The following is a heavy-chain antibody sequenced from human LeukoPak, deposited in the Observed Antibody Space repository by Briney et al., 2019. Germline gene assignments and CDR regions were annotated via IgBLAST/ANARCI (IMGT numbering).Heavy chain of an antibody. Sequence: GGSLRLSCAASGFTFDDYGMSWVRQAPGKGLERVSGISGSDGSTFYANSVKGRFSISRDNSKNTLYLQMNSLRADDTATYFCARSVAVAGREDFWGQGALVTVSS. CDR1: GFTFDDYG. D-gene: IGHD6-19*01. V-gene: IGHV3-23*01. CDR3: ARSVAVAGREDF. J-gene: IGHJ4*02. CDR2: ISGSDGST.